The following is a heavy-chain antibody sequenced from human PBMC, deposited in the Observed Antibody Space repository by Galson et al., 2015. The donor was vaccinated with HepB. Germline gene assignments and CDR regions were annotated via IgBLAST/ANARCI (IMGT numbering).Heavy chain of an antibody. D-gene: IGHD4-23*01. V-gene: IGHV3-66*04. CDR2: IYGDGST. J-gene: IGHJ3*02. CDR3: ARRKGNNAFDI. Sequence: SLRLSCATSGFTVNTKYMSWVRQAPGKGLDWLSIIYGDGSTYYAGSVKSRFTISRDNSENTLYLQMNNLRAEDTAVYYCARRKGNNAFDIWGQGTMVTVSS. CDR1: GFTVNTKY.